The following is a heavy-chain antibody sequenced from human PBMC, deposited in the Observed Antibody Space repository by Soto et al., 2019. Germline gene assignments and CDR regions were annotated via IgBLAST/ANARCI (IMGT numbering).Heavy chain of an antibody. CDR2: IRSKAYGGTT. CDR1: GFTFSSYS. Sequence: GGSLRLSCAASGFTFSSYSMNWVRQAPGKGLEWVGFIRSKAYGGTTEYAASVKGSFTISRDDSKSIAYLQMNSLKTEDRAVYYCTRVLGLHLGELSFPYFDYWGQGTLVTVSS. V-gene: IGHV3-49*04. J-gene: IGHJ4*02. D-gene: IGHD3-16*02. CDR3: TRVLGLHLGELSFPYFDY.